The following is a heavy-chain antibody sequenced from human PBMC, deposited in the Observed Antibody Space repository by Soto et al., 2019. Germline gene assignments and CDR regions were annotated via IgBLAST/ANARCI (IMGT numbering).Heavy chain of an antibody. Sequence: EVQLVESGGGIVQPGGSLRLSCAASGFTFSSYWMHWVRQVPGKRLVWVSRINGDGSITKYAESVKGRFTVSRDNTKKTLYLKMHCLRVKDTALFYCARDPGLSGGLHYYNSMDVWGKGTTVTVSS. CDR1: GFTFSSYW. V-gene: IGHV3-74*03. CDR3: ARDPGLSGGLHYYNSMDV. J-gene: IGHJ6*03. CDR2: INGDGSIT. D-gene: IGHD3-10*01.